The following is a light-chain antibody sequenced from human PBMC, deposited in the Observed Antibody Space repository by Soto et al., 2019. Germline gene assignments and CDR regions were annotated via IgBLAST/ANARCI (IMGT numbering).Light chain of an antibody. CDR1: SSNIGAGYD. CDR2: GNS. V-gene: IGLV1-40*01. CDR3: QSYDSRLSGYV. J-gene: IGLJ1*01. Sequence: QSVLTQPPSVSGAPGQRVTISCTGGSSNIGAGYDVHWYQQLPGTAPKLLIFGNSNRPSGVPDRFSGSKSGTSASLTITGLHAEDEDDYYCQSYDSRLSGYVFGTGTKLTVL.